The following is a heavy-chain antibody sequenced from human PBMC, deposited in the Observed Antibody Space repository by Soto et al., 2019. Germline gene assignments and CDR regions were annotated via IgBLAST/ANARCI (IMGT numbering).Heavy chain of an antibody. V-gene: IGHV3-30-3*01. CDR1: GFTFSTFA. D-gene: IGHD1-1*01. Sequence: QAQLVESGGGVVQPGRSLRLSCAASGFTFSTFAMQWVRQAPGKGLEWVAVMSYDESNEYYADSVKGRFTISRDNSKNTLYLQMNSLRPEDTAVYYCARSQMERRRYGMDVWGQGTTVTVSS. CDR3: ARSQMERRRYGMDV. CDR2: MSYDESNE. J-gene: IGHJ6*02.